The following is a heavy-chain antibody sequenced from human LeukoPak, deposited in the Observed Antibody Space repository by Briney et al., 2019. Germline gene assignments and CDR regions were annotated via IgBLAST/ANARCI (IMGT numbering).Heavy chain of an antibody. D-gene: IGHD5-18*01. J-gene: IGHJ4*02. V-gene: IGHV3-9*01. CDR1: GFTFDDYA. Sequence: GGSLRLSCAASGFTFDDYAMHWVRQAPGKGLEWVSGISWNSGSIGYADSVKGRFTISRDNAKNSLYLQMNSLRAEDTALYYCAKDTAMARTALDYWGQGTLVTVSS. CDR3: AKDTAMARTALDY. CDR2: ISWNSGSI.